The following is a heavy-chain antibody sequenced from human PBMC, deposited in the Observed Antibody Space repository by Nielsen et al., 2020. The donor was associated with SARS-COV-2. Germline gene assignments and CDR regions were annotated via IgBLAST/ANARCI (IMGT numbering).Heavy chain of an antibody. J-gene: IGHJ4*02. D-gene: IGHD2-15*01. CDR2: ISGSGGST. CDR3: AKEGGQGYCSGGSCRVDY. Sequence: GESLKISCAASGFTFSSYAMSWVRQAPGKGLEWVSAISGSGGSTYYADSVKGRFTISRDNSKNTLYLQMNSLRAEDTAVYYCAKEGGQGYCSGGSCRVDYWGQGTLVTVSS. CDR1: GFTFSSYA. V-gene: IGHV3-23*01.